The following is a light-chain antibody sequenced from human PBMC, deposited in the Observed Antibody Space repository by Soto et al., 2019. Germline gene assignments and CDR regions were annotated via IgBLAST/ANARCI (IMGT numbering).Light chain of an antibody. CDR2: DVT. V-gene: IGLV2-14*01. CDR1: SSDVGGYNY. J-gene: IGLJ3*02. Sequence: QSVLTQPASVSGSPGQSITISCTGTSSDVGGYNYVSWYQQHPGKAPKLLIYDVTNRPSVVSNRFSGSKSGNTASLTISGLQAEDEADYYCNSYTSSSNLVCGGGTKLTVL. CDR3: NSYTSSSNLV.